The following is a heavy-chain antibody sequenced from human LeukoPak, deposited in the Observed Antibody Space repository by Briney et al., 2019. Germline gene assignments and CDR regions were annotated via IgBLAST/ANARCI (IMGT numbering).Heavy chain of an antibody. CDR3: ARGGPLLLWFGERSFDP. J-gene: IGHJ5*02. CDR1: GGSFSGYY. CDR2: INHSGST. V-gene: IGHV4-34*01. D-gene: IGHD3-10*01. Sequence: SETLSLTCAVYGGSFSGYYWSWIRQPPGKGLEWIGEINHSGSTNYNPSLKSRVTISVDTSKNQFSLKLSSVTAADTAVYYCARGGPLLLWFGERSFDPWGQGTLVTVSS.